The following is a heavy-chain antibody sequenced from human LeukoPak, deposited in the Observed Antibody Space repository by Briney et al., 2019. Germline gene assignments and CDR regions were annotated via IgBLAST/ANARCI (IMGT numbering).Heavy chain of an antibody. CDR1: GFTFDDYA. D-gene: IGHD2-2*01. J-gene: IGHJ5*02. CDR2: ISWNSGSI. V-gene: IGHV3-9*01. CDR3: AKVPCSSTSCYVGWFDP. Sequence: PGGSLRLSCAASGFTFDDYAMHWVRQAPGKGLEWASGISWNSGSIGYADSVKGRFTISRDNAKNSLYLQMNSLRAGDTALYYCAKVPCSSTSCYVGWFDPWGQGTLVTVSS.